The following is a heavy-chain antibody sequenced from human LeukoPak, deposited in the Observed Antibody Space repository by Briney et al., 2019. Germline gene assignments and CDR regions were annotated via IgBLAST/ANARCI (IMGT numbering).Heavy chain of an antibody. Sequence: GGSLRPSCAVSGLNFRDHWMDWVRQAPGKGLEWVGHIKNDGSESYYVDSLKGRFSISRDNTNNALYLQMNSLRVEDTAVYYCAKNNGWFHLAQWGQGTLVTVSS. CDR3: AKNNGWFHLAQ. J-gene: IGHJ4*02. D-gene: IGHD6-19*01. CDR2: IKNDGSES. CDR1: GLNFRDHW. V-gene: IGHV3-7*03.